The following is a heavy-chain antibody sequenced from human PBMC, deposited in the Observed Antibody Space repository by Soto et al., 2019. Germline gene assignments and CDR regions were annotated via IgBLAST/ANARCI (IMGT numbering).Heavy chain of an antibody. V-gene: IGHV3-13*05. Sequence: EVQLVESGGGLVLPGGSLRLSCEASGFTFRNYDMHWVRQGTGKGLEWVSGISAAGDPDYADSVEGRFTISRENAQNSFFLQMNSLRVGDTAVYYCARTDSDFYGLDVWVQGTTVIVSS. J-gene: IGHJ6*02. CDR3: ARTDSDFYGLDV. CDR2: ISAAGDP. D-gene: IGHD5-18*01. CDR1: GFTFRNYD.